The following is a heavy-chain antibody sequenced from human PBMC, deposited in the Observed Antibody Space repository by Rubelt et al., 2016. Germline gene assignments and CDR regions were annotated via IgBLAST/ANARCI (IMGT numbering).Heavy chain of an antibody. D-gene: IGHD2-15*01. CDR1: GGTFSSYA. Sequence: QVQLVQSGAEVKKPGSSVKVSCKASGGTFSSYAISWVRQAPGQGLEWMGWISAYNVNTTYARKLQGRVTMTTDRSTSTAYMELRSLRSDDTAVYYCARGRVVQGDYWGQGTLVTVSS. V-gene: IGHV1-18*01. J-gene: IGHJ4*02. CDR3: ARGRVVQGDY. CDR2: ISAYNVNT.